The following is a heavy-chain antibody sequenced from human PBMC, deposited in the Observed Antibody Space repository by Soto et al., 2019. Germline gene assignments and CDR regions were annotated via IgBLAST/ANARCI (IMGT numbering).Heavy chain of an antibody. J-gene: IGHJ3*02. V-gene: IGHV3-11*04. CDR3: ATANTPYAFDM. CDR1: GFTFSDYY. CDR2: ISCDGSST. Sequence: PGGSLRLSCAASGFTFSDYYMSWIRQAPGKGLEWVSYISCDGSSTYYADSVKGRFTISRDNAKNSVFLQMSGLRAEDTAVYYCATANTPYAFDMWGQGTMVTVSS.